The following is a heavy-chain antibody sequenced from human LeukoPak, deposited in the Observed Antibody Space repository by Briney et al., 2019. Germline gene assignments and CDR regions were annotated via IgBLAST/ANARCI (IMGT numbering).Heavy chain of an antibody. J-gene: IGHJ5*02. D-gene: IGHD3-10*01. CDR2: IYYSGST. CDR1: GGSISSSSYY. CDR3: ARGYYGSGYNWFDP. V-gene: IGHV4-39*07. Sequence: SETLSLTCAVYGGSISSSSYYWGWIRQPPGKGLEWIGSIYYSGSTYYNPSLKSRVTISVDTSKNQFSLKLSSVTAADTAVYYCARGYYGSGYNWFDPWGQGTLVTVSS.